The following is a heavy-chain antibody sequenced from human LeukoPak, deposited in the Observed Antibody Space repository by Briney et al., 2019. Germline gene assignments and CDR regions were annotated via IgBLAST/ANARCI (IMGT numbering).Heavy chain of an antibody. CDR2: ISWNSGSI. CDR3: AKDIRPREYGDYGVRGGMDY. CDR1: GFTFDDYA. V-gene: IGHV3-9*01. D-gene: IGHD4-17*01. Sequence: GRSLRLSCAASGFTFDDYAMHWVRQAPGKGLEWVSGISWNSGSIGYADSVKGRFTISRDNAKNSLYLQMNSLRAEDTALYYCAKDIRPREYGDYGVRGGMDYWGQGTLVTVSS. J-gene: IGHJ4*02.